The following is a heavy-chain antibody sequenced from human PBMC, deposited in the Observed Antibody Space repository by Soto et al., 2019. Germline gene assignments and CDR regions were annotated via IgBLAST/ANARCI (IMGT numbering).Heavy chain of an antibody. CDR3: AKAVRLWSGYYYYGMDV. V-gene: IGHV3-23*01. CDR1: GFTFSSYA. Sequence: GGSLRLSCAASGFTFSSYAMSWVRQAPGKGLEWVSAISGSGGSTYYADSVKGRFTISRDNSKNTLYLQMNSLRAEDTAVYYCAKAVRLWSGYYYYGMDVWGQGTTVTVSS. J-gene: IGHJ6*02. D-gene: IGHD3-3*01. CDR2: ISGSGGST.